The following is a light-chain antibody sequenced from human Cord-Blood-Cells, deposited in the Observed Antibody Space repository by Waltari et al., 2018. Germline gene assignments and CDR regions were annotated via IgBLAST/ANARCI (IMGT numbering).Light chain of an antibody. J-gene: IGKJ2*01. CDR1: QSISSY. Sequence: DIQMTQSPSSVSASVGDRVTITCRASQSISSYLNWYQQKQGKAPKLLIYAASSLQSGVPSRFSGSGSGTDFTLTISSLQPEDFATYYCQQSYSTLETFGQGTKLEIK. V-gene: IGKV1-39*01. CDR2: AAS. CDR3: QQSYSTLET.